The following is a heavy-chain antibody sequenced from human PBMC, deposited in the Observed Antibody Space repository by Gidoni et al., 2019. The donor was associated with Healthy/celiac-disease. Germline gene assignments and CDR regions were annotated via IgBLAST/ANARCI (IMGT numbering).Heavy chain of an antibody. D-gene: IGHD3-3*01. V-gene: IGHV3-21*01. CDR3: AGHYDFWSGYRGAFDI. J-gene: IGHJ3*02. CDR2: SSSSSSYI. Sequence: EVQLVESGGGLVKPGGSLRLSCAASGFTFSSYSMNWVRQAPGKGLEWVSSSSSSSSYIYYADSGKGRFTISRDNAKNSLYLQMNSLRAEDTAVYYCAGHYDFWSGYRGAFDIWGQGTMVTVSS. CDR1: GFTFSSYS.